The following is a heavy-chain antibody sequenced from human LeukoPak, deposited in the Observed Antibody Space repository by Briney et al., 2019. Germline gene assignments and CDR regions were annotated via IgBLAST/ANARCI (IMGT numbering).Heavy chain of an antibody. CDR1: GGSISSSSYY. D-gene: IGHD3-3*01. V-gene: IGHV4-39*01. CDR2: IYYSGST. CDR3: ASSTIFGVVITFDY. Sequence: SETLSLTCTVSGGSISSSSYYWSWIRQPPGKGLEWIGSIYYSGSTYYNPSLKSRVTISVDTSKNQFSLKLSSVTAADTAVYYCASSTIFGVVITFDYWGQGTLVTVSS. J-gene: IGHJ4*02.